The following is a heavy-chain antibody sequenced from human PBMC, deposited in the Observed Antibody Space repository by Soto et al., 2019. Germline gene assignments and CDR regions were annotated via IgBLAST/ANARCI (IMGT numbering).Heavy chain of an antibody. CDR1: GYTFAGYW. Sequence: LGECVRTSCEVSGYTFAGYWITWVPQMPGKGLESMGRIDPRDSQTYYSPSFRGHVTISAAKSITTVFLQWSSLRASDTAMYYCARQIYDSDSGPNFKYYFDSWGQGTMVTVSS. CDR3: ARQIYDSDSGPNFKYYFDS. D-gene: IGHD3-22*01. J-gene: IGHJ4*02. V-gene: IGHV5-10-1*01. CDR2: IDPRDSQT.